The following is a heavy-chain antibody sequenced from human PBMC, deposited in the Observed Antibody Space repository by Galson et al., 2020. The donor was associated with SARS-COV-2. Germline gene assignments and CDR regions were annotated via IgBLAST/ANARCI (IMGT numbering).Heavy chain of an antibody. CDR1: GFTFSSYS. CDR2: ISSSSSYI. J-gene: IGHJ4*02. CDR3: ARDPNYYDSMDRAVDY. Sequence: GGSLRLSCAASGFTFSSYSMNWVRQAPGKGLEWVSSISSSSSYIYYADSVKGRFTISRDNAKNSLYLQMNSLRAEDTAVYYCARDPNYYDSMDRAVDYWGQGTLVTVSS. V-gene: IGHV3-21*01. D-gene: IGHD3-22*01.